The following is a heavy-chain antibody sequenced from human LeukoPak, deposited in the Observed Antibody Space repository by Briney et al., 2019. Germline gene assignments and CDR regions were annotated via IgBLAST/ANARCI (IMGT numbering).Heavy chain of an antibody. J-gene: IGHJ4*02. CDR2: IYHSGST. CDR1: GGSISSSNW. Sequence: SETLSLTCAVSGGSISSSNWWNWVRQPPGKGLEWIGQIYHSGSTNYNPSLKSRVTISLDTSKNQFSLKLTSVTAADTAVYYCASSIYYYDRSGYLDWGQGTLVTVSS. CDR3: ASSIYYYDRSGYLD. V-gene: IGHV4-4*02. D-gene: IGHD3-22*01.